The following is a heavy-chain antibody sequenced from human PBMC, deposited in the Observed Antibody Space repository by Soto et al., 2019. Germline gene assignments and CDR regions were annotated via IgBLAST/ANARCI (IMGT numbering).Heavy chain of an antibody. CDR3: AVGVYSYVTAGWFDP. J-gene: IGHJ5*02. V-gene: IGHV4-4*02. CDR1: GGSISSSNW. Sequence: PSETLSLTCAVSGGSISSSNWWSWVRQPPGKGLEWIGEIYHSGSTNYNPSLKSRVTISVDKSKNQFSLKLSSVTAADTAVYYCAVGVYSYVTAGWFDPWGQGTLVTVSS. D-gene: IGHD5-18*01. CDR2: IYHSGST.